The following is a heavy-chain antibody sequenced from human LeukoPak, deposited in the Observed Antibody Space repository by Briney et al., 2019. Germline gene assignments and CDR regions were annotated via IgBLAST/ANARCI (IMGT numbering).Heavy chain of an antibody. CDR3: ASSSTSSPGGYYYYYMDV. CDR2: INPNSGGT. V-gene: IGHV1-2*02. D-gene: IGHD6-6*01. J-gene: IGHJ6*03. CDR1: GYTFTGYY. Sequence: GASVKVSCKASGYTFTGYYMHWVRQAPGQGLEWMGWINPNSGGTNYAQKFQGRVTLTRDTSISTAYMELSRLRSDDTAVYYCASSSTSSPGGYYYYYMDVWGKGTTVTVSS.